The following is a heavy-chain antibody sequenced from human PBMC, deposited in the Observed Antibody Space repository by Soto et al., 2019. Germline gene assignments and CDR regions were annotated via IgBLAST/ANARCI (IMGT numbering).Heavy chain of an antibody. CDR1: GGSVSSSTYY. J-gene: IGHJ4*02. CDR2: FYYSGST. Sequence: GLVKPSETVSLCCTVSGGSVSSSTYYWGWIRQPPGKGLEWIGSFYYSGSTYYNPSLTSRGTISVDTSKNQFSLKLSSVTAADTAVYYCARRGIAVALYSWGQGTLVTVSS. V-gene: IGHV4-39*01. CDR3: ARRGIAVALYS. D-gene: IGHD6-19*01.